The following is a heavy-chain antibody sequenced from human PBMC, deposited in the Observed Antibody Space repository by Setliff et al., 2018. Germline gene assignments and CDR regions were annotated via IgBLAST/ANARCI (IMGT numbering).Heavy chain of an antibody. Sequence: SETLSLTCAVSGYSISSGYYWGWIRQPPGKGLEWIGSIYHSGSTYYNPSLKSRVTMSVDTSKNQFSLKLSSVTAADTAVYYCARTNYYDSSTYFNWFDPWGQGTLVTAPQ. CDR1: GYSISSGYY. CDR3: ARTNYYDSSTYFNWFDP. J-gene: IGHJ5*02. D-gene: IGHD3-22*01. CDR2: IYHSGST. V-gene: IGHV4-38-2*01.